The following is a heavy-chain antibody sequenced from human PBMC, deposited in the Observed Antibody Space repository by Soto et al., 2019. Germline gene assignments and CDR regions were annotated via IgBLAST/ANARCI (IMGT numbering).Heavy chain of an antibody. Sequence: SETLSLTCTVSGGSISSGGYYWSWIRQHPGKGLEWIEYIYYSGSTYYNPSLKSRVTISVDTSKTQFSLKLSSVTAADTAVYYCARDVDTAKGIYDILTGTPIWGQGTLVTVSS. CDR2: IYYSGST. J-gene: IGHJ4*02. D-gene: IGHD3-9*01. CDR3: ARDVDTAKGIYDILTGTPI. CDR1: GGSISSGGYY. V-gene: IGHV4-31*03.